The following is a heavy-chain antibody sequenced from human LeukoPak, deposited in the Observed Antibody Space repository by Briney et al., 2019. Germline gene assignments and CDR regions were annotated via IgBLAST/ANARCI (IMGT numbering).Heavy chain of an antibody. Sequence: GGSLRLSCAASGNYWMHWVRQVPGKGLVWVSHINSDGSWTSYADSVKGRFTISKDNAKNTVYLQMNGLRAEDTAVYYCVSFYETYWGRGTLVTVSS. D-gene: IGHD2/OR15-2a*01. CDR2: INSDGSWT. CDR3: VSFYETY. V-gene: IGHV3-74*01. J-gene: IGHJ4*02. CDR1: GNYW.